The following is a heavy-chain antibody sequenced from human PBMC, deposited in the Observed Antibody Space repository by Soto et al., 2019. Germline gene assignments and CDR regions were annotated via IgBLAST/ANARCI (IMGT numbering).Heavy chain of an antibody. Sequence: GGSLRLSCAASGFTFSLYSMIWVRQPPGKGLEWVASITSSSSYIYYEVSLKGRFTISRDNARNSLFLQLDSLRAEDTAVYFCVRARATDSRPDYWGQGTLVTVSS. D-gene: IGHD3-22*01. CDR3: VRARATDSRPDY. J-gene: IGHJ4*02. CDR1: GFTFSLYS. V-gene: IGHV3-21*01. CDR2: ITSSSSYI.